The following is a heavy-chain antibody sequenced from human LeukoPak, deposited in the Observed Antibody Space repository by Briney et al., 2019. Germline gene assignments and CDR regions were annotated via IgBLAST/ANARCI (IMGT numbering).Heavy chain of an antibody. V-gene: IGHV3-48*03. CDR2: ISGSVSTV. D-gene: IGHD3-3*01. CDR3: ARGAPFGVVIGGYFDY. J-gene: IGHJ4*02. CDR1: GFTFSSYE. Sequence: GGSLRLSCEASGFTFSSYEMNWVRQAPGEGREWVSYISGSVSTVYYADSVKGRFTIARDNTKNSLYLQMNSLRAEDTAVYYCARGAPFGVVIGGYFDYWGQGTLVTVSS.